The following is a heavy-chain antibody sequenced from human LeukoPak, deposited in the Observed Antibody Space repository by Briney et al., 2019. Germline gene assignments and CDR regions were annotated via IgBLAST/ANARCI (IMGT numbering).Heavy chain of an antibody. CDR1: GFTFSRYE. Sequence: GGSLRLSCAASGFTFSRYEMNWVRQAPGKGLEWVSYISSSGSTIYYADSVKGRFTISRDNAKNSLYLQMNSLRAEDTAVYYCAGEQGSGDYWGQGTLVTVSS. CDR3: AGEQGSGDY. CDR2: ISSSGSTI. J-gene: IGHJ4*02. V-gene: IGHV3-48*03.